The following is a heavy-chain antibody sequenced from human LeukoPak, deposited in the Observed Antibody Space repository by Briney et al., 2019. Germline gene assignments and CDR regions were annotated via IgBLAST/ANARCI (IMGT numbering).Heavy chain of an antibody. Sequence: PETLSLTCTVSGGSISSYYWSWIRQPPGKGLEWIGYIYYSGSTNYNPSLKSRVTISVDTSKNQFSLKLSSVTAADTAVYYCARHENNSYSSGWYGGYYYYGMDVWGQGTTVTVSS. CDR2: IYYSGST. CDR3: ARHENNSYSSGWYGGYYYYGMDV. V-gene: IGHV4-59*08. D-gene: IGHD6-19*01. CDR1: GGSISSYY. J-gene: IGHJ6*02.